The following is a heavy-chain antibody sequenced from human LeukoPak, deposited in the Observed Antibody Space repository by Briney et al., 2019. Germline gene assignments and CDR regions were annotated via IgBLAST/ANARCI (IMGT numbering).Heavy chain of an antibody. CDR1: GFTFSSYG. Sequence: GGSLRLSCPASGFTFSSYGMHWVRQAPGKGLEWLAVISYDGNNKYYADSVKGRFIISRDNSKNTLYLQMNSLRAEDTAVYYCAKQTRGNDYYYYYYMDVWGKGTTVTVSS. J-gene: IGHJ6*03. CDR3: AKQTRGNDYYYYYYMDV. CDR2: ISYDGNNK. V-gene: IGHV3-30*18. D-gene: IGHD4-23*01.